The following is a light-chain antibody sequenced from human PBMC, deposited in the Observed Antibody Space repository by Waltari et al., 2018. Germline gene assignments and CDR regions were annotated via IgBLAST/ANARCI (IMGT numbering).Light chain of an antibody. CDR3: AAWDDSLNAWV. CDR2: INN. Sequence: QSVLTPPPPASGTPGQRVTISCSGSSSNIGSNPVNWYQQVPGTAPKLLIYINNQRPSGVPDRFSGSKSGTSASLAISGLQSEDEADYSCAAWDDSLNAWVFGGGTKLTVL. V-gene: IGLV1-44*01. J-gene: IGLJ3*02. CDR1: SSNIGSNP.